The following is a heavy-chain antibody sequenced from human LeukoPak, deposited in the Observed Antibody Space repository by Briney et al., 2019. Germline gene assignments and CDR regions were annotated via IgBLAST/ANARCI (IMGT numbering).Heavy chain of an antibody. CDR2: ISYDGSKK. V-gene: IGHV3-30-3*01. D-gene: IGHD2-2*01. J-gene: IGHJ6*02. Sequence: GRSLRLSCAASGFTFSSYAMHWVRQAPGKGLEWVAVISYDGSKKYYADSVKGRFTNSRDNSKNTLYLQMNSLRAEDTAVNYCARELNSNSIVVVPAATNYYYYGMDVWGQGTTVTVSS. CDR3: ARELNSNSIVVVPAATNYYYYGMDV. CDR1: GFTFSSYA.